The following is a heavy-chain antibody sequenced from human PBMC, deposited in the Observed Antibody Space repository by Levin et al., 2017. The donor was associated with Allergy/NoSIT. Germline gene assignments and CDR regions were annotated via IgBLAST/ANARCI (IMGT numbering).Heavy chain of an antibody. Sequence: GESLKISCAASGFTFSDYYMSWIRQAPGKGLEWVSYISSSGSTIYYADSVKGRFTISRDNAKNSLYLQMNSLRAEDTAVYYCARGIHDSSGYYPGLYFDYWGQGTLVTVSS. V-gene: IGHV3-11*01. D-gene: IGHD3-22*01. CDR1: GFTFSDYY. CDR3: ARGIHDSSGYYPGLYFDY. J-gene: IGHJ4*02. CDR2: ISSSGSTI.